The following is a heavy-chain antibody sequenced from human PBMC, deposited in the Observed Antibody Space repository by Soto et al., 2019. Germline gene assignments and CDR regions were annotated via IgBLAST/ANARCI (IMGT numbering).Heavy chain of an antibody. J-gene: IGHJ2*01. CDR1: GGTFSSYA. V-gene: IGHV1-69*12. D-gene: IGHD1-20*01. CDR3: ARANCNSDIYWYFDL. CDR2: IIPIFGTA. Sequence: QVQLVQSGAEVKKPGSSVKVSCKASGGTFSSYAISWVRQAPGQGLEWMGGIIPIFGTAHYAQKFQGRVTITADQSTSTAYMALSSLRTEDTAVYSCARANCNSDIYWYFDLWGRGTLVTVSS.